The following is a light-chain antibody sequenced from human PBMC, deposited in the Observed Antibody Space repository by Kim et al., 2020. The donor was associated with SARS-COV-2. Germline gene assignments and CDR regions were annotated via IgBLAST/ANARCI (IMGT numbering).Light chain of an antibody. Sequence: QMFTISCSGRSSTIGNNPVIWYPQLPARAPNLLFYYDGLLPSGVSDRFSGSKSGTSASLAISGLQSEDGADYYCAAWDDSLNGWVFGGGTQLTVL. CDR2: YDG. CDR1: SSTIGNNP. V-gene: IGLV1-36*01. J-gene: IGLJ3*02. CDR3: AAWDDSLNGWV.